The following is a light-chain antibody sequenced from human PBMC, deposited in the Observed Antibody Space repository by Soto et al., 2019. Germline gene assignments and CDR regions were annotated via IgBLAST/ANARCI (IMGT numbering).Light chain of an antibody. CDR1: QGIRND. Sequence: QMTQSPNSLSASVGDRVTITCRASQGIRNDLGWYQQKPGKAPKLLIYKASTLKSGVPSRFSGSGSGTEFTLTISSLQPDDFATYYCQHYNSYSEAFGQGTKVDI. CDR2: KAS. CDR3: QHYNSYSEA. V-gene: IGKV1-5*03. J-gene: IGKJ1*01.